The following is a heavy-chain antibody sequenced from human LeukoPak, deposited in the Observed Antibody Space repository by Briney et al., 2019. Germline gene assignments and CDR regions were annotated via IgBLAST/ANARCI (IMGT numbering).Heavy chain of an antibody. V-gene: IGHV3-64*04. CDR2: ISSSGASP. CDR3: ATLTAAGTTT. Sequence: GGSLRLSCSASGFTFSNYAMHWVRQAPGKGLEYVSAISSSGASPYYADSVKGRFTISRDNPKNTLYLQMNSLRAEDTAIYYCATLTAAGTTTWGQGTLVSVSS. CDR1: GFTFSNYA. D-gene: IGHD6-13*01. J-gene: IGHJ5*02.